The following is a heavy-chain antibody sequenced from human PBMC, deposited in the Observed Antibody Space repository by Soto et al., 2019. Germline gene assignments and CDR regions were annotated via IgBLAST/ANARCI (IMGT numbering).Heavy chain of an antibody. D-gene: IGHD1-26*01. CDR3: ARGGAGATENWFDP. V-gene: IGHV4-34*01. CDR1: GGSFGAYY. CDR2: ISHSGST. Sequence: QVQLQQWGARLLKPSETLSLTCAVSGGSFGAYYWSWIRKPPGKGLEWIGEISHSGSTNYNPSLMSGVPISVDTSKNQLSLRLSSVTAADTAVYYCARGGAGATENWFDPWGQGTLVIVSS. J-gene: IGHJ5*02.